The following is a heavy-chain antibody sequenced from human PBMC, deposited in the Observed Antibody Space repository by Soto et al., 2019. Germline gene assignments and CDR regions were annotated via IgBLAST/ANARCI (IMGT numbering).Heavy chain of an antibody. V-gene: IGHV3-11*01. D-gene: IGHD2-21*02. J-gene: IGHJ5*02. CDR2: ISRSERIR. Sequence: QVQLVESGGGVVKPGESLRLSCAASGFSFSDYYMSWVRQAPGKGLEWVSYISRSERIRYYADSVRGRFTISRDNAKSPLYLQTNSLKAEDTAVGYRVRDRVTQGDDWFDPCGQETLVHVSS. CDR1: GFSFSDYY. CDR3: VRDRVTQGDDWFDP.